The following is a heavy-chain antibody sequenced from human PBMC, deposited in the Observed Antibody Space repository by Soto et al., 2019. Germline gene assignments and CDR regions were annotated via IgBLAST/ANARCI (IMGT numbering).Heavy chain of an antibody. V-gene: IGHV1-69*12. CDR2: IIPIFGTA. D-gene: IGHD3-22*01. Sequence: QVQLVQSGAEVKKPGSSVKVSCKASGGTFSSYAISWVRQAPGQGLEWMGGIIPIFGTANYAQKFQGRVTITADESTSTAYMELSSLRSEDTAVYYCARVVPASSGYAWYYFDYWGQGTLVTVSS. CDR1: GGTFSSYA. J-gene: IGHJ4*02. CDR3: ARVVPASSGYAWYYFDY.